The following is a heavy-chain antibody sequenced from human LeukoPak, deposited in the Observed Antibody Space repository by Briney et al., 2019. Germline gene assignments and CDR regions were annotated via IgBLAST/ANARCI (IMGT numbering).Heavy chain of an antibody. J-gene: IGHJ4*02. CDR2: ITSDGSST. Sequence: GGSLRLSCAASGFTFSSTWMNWVRQGPGKGLEWVSRITSDGSSTIYADSVKGRFTISRDNAKSTVYLQMNSLRAEDTALYYCGRGHWGLDYWGQGALVTVSS. D-gene: IGHD7-27*01. V-gene: IGHV3-74*01. CDR3: GRGHWGLDY. CDR1: GFTFSSTW.